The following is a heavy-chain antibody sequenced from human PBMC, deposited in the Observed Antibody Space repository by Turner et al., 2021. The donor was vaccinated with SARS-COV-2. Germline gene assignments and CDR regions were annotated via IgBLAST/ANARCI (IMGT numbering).Heavy chain of an antibody. J-gene: IGHJ5*02. V-gene: IGHV4-39*01. CDR1: GGSINTSPYY. CDR2: IYYSGST. CDR3: ASRRGGSAAYNP. Sequence: QLQLQESGPGLVKPSETLSVTCTVPGGSINTSPYYWGWIRQPPGKGLEWIGNIYYSGSTNYNPSLKSRIIISIDTSKNQFSLQVTSVTAADTAIYYCASRRGGSAAYNPWGQGTLVTVSS. D-gene: IGHD6-13*01.